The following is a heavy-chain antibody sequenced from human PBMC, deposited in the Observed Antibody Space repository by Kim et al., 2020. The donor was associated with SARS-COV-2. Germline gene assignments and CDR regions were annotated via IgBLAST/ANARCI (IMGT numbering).Heavy chain of an antibody. D-gene: IGHD3-3*01. CDR1: GFTVSSNY. V-gene: IGHV3-53*01. J-gene: IGHJ6*02. Sequence: GGSLRLSCAASGFTVSSNYMSWVRQAPGKGLEWVSVIYSGGSTYYSDSVKGRFTITRDNSKNTLYLQMNSLGAEDTAVYYCGRDGPPGAQREWLTGYYYGMDVWGQGTTVTVSS. CDR3: GRDGPPGAQREWLTGYYYGMDV. CDR2: IYSGGST.